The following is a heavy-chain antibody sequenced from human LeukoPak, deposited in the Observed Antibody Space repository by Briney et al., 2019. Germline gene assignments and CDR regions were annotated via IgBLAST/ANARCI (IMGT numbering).Heavy chain of an antibody. CDR1: GGFITSAGYY. CDR2: IYYSRST. Sequence: SETLSLTCPVSGGFITSAGYYSGWIRQQPGKGLEWIGDIYYSRSTYYNPSLKSRVTISVDTSNNQYSLKLSSVTAADTAVYYCARGTTTVTNYYFDYWGQGTLVTVSS. D-gene: IGHD4-17*01. J-gene: IGHJ4*02. V-gene: IGHV4-31*03. CDR3: ARGTTTVTNYYFDY.